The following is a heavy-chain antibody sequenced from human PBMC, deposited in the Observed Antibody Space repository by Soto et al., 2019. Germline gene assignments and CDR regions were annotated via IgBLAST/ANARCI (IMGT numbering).Heavy chain of an antibody. CDR3: ARLSHYAILDYYYGMDV. CDR2: IDPSDSYT. V-gene: IGHV5-10-1*01. Sequence: PGESLKISCKGSGYSFTSYWISWVRQMPGKGLEWMGRIDPSDSYTNYSPSFQGHVTISADKSISTAYLQWSSLKASDTAMYYCARLSHYAILDYYYGMDVWGQGTTVTVSS. D-gene: IGHD2-8*01. CDR1: GYSFTSYW. J-gene: IGHJ6*02.